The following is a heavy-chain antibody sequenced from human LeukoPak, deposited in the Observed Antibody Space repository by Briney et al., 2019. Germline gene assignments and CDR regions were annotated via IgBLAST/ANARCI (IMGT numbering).Heavy chain of an antibody. V-gene: IGHV4-30-4*01. D-gene: IGHD3-22*01. CDR1: GGSISSGDYY. CDR2: IYYSGST. J-gene: IGHJ5*02. Sequence: SQTLSHTCTVSGGSISSGDYYWSWIRQPPGKGLEWIGYIYYSGSTYYNPSLKSRVTISVDTSKNQFSLKLSSVTAADTAVYYCARDQTGDYYDSSGYYSWFDPWGQGTLVTVSS. CDR3: ARDQTGDYYDSSGYYSWFDP.